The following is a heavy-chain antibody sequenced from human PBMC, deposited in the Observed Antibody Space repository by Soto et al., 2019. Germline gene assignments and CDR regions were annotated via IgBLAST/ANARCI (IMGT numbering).Heavy chain of an antibody. CDR2: INPTSGSA. CDR3: PGGNAPQYYYQGLDV. D-gene: IGHD1-1*01. Sequence: QVQLVQSGAEVKKPGASVKVSCKASGYTFTTYYIHWVRQAPGQGLEWMGIINPTSGSAGYAQKFQARVPTPGATLPNTFDRERRGLISEDTAVFFGPGGNAPQYYYQGLDVGGQGTTVPVP. V-gene: IGHV1-46*01. J-gene: IGHJ6*02. CDR1: GYTFTTYY.